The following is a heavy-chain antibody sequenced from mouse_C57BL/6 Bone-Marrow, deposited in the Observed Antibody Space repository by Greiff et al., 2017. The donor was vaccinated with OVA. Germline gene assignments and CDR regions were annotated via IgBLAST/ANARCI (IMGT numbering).Heavy chain of an antibody. D-gene: IGHD2-4*01. V-gene: IGHV1-26*01. Sequence: VQLQQSGPELVKPGASVKISCKASGYTFTDYYMNWVKQSHGKSLEWIGDINPNNGGTSYNQKFKGKATLTVDKSSSTAYMELRSLTSEDSAVYYCARQASMITTFISYAMDYWGQGTSVTVSS. CDR1: GYTFTDYY. CDR2: INPNNGGT. CDR3: ARQASMITTFISYAMDY. J-gene: IGHJ4*01.